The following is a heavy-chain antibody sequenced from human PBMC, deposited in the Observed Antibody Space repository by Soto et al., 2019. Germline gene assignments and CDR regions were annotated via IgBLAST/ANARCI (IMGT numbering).Heavy chain of an antibody. V-gene: IGHV1-18*01. CDR2: ISAYNGNT. CDR3: ARDRGTRVPAAMEGDY. Sequence: ASVKVSCKASGYTFTSYGISWVRQAPGQGLEWMGWISAYNGNTNYAQKLQGRVTMTTDTSTSTAYMELRSLRSDDTAVYYCARDRGTRVPAAMEGDYWGQGTLVTVPP. J-gene: IGHJ4*02. CDR1: GYTFTSYG. D-gene: IGHD2-2*01.